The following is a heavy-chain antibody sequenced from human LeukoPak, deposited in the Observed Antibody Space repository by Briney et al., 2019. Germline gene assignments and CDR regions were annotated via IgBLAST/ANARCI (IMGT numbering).Heavy chain of an antibody. J-gene: IGHJ4*02. CDR3: SRESGAFSSFGY. CDR2: ISLSWTT. CDR1: GCSLSSTNW. Sequence: SGTLSLTCGVSGCSLSSTNWWSWVRAPPGQGVEVFGVISLSWTTYYNPSLKSRVTISLDKSKNQLSLNMTSLTAADTAVYYCSRESGAFSSFGYWGQGTLVTVSS. D-gene: IGHD1-26*01. V-gene: IGHV4-4*02.